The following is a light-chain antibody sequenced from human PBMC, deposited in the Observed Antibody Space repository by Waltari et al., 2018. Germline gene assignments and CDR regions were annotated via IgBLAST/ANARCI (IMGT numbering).Light chain of an antibody. Sequence: DIVMTQSPLSLSVTPGEPASISCRSSQSLLHSSGNTFLGWYLQKPGQSPQLLIYVVSNRGCGGPDRFRGSGTGTDFTLKMSRVGAEDVGVDVCMQARQAPWTFGQGTKVEIK. J-gene: IGKJ1*01. CDR2: VVS. CDR1: QSLLHSSGNTF. CDR3: MQARQAPWT. V-gene: IGKV2-28*01.